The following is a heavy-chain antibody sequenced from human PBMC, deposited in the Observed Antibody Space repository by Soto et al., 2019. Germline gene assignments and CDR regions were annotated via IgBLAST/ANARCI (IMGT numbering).Heavy chain of an antibody. D-gene: IGHD6-6*01. CDR3: ARTMEQRVPPDYYYYGMDV. CDR2: IIPVFGAP. V-gene: IGHV1-69*01. Sequence: QVQLAQSGAEVKEPGSSVKVSCKASGGTFSSYAISWVRQAPGQGLEWMGGIIPVFGAPNYAQRFQGRVTLTADESTSTAYMERISLRSDDTAVYYCARTMEQRVPPDYYYYGMDVWGQGTTVTVSS. J-gene: IGHJ6*02. CDR1: GGTFSSYA.